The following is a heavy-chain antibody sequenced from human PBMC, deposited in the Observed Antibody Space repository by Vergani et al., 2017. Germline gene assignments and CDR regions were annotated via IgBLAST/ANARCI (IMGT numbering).Heavy chain of an antibody. CDR1: GYTFSNYY. D-gene: IGHD3-9*01. V-gene: IGHV1-46*03. CDR3: ARGYYGILTGYRY. Sequence: QVQVVQSGAEVKKSGASVKVSCKTSGYTFSNYYMPWVRQAPGQGLEWMGIINPSGGHTNYAQKFQGRVTMTRDTSTSTVYMELSSLRSEDTSIYYCARGYYGILTGYRYWGQGTLVTVSA. CDR2: INPSGGHT. J-gene: IGHJ4*02.